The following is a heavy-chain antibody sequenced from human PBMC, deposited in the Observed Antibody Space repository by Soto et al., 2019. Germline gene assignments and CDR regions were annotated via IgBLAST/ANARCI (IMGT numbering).Heavy chain of an antibody. Sequence: QVQLQESGPGLVKPSETLSLTCTVSGDSFSNYYWSWIRQPPGKGLEWIGYIYYSGSTNYNPSLKSRVTISVAPSMNQFSLRLCSVTAADTAGYYCARRYGGNLDYWGQGTLVTVSS. CDR1: GDSFSNYY. CDR2: IYYSGST. CDR3: ARRYGGNLDY. V-gene: IGHV4-59*08. J-gene: IGHJ4*02. D-gene: IGHD5-18*01.